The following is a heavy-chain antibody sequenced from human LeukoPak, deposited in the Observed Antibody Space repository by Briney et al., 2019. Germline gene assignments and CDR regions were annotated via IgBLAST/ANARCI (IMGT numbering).Heavy chain of an antibody. J-gene: IGHJ4*02. D-gene: IGHD4-11*01. CDR1: GFTFSSYA. Sequence: GGSLRLSCAASGFTFSSYAMSWVRQAPGKGLEWLGRIKSKSEGATADYAAAVRDRFTISRDDSKNTLYLQMNSLKTEDTAVYYCSAAIYSDSRNWGQGTLVTVSS. V-gene: IGHV3-15*01. CDR3: SAAIYSDSRN. CDR2: IKSKSEGATA.